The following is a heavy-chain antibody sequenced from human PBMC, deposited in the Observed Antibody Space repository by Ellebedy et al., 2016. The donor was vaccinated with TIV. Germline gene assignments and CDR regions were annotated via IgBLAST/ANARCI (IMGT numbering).Heavy chain of an antibody. V-gene: IGHV1-2*02. D-gene: IGHD2-2*01. Sequence: AASVKVSCKASGYSFTGYFIHWVRQAPGQGLEWMGWMNPNSGGTNIAQEFQGRVTMTRADDTAVYYCARGSLGYCSSSSCPSNWFDPWGQGVLVTVSS. CDR1: GYSFTGYF. CDR2: MNPNSGGT. J-gene: IGHJ5*02. CDR3: NWFDP.